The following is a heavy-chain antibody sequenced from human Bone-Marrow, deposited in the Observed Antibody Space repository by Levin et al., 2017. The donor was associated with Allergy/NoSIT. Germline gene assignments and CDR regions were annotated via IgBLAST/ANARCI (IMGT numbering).Heavy chain of an antibody. J-gene: IGHJ4*02. CDR1: GFDFFNAW. CDR3: TTDDVHMWAFNY. CDR2: IKSIIDGGAA. Sequence: GESLKISCAASGFDFFNAWMHWVRQAPGKGLEWVGRIKSIIDGGAADYAAPVKGRFTISRDDSKDTLYLQMNSLKTEDTAVYYCTTDDVHMWAFNYWGQGTLLTVSS. D-gene: IGHD2-21*01. V-gene: IGHV3-15*01.